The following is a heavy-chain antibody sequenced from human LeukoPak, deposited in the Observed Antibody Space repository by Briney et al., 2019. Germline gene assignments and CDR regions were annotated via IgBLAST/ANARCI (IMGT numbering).Heavy chain of an antibody. J-gene: IGHJ4*02. CDR2: INPNSGGT. Sequence: ASVKVSCKASGYTFTGYYMHWVRQAPGQGLEWMGWINPNSGGTNYAQKFQGRVTMTRDTSISTAYMELSRLRSDDTAVYYCAVGGDYYDSSGYYSFDYWGQGTLVTVSS. V-gene: IGHV1-2*02. CDR3: AVGGDYYDSSGYYSFDY. D-gene: IGHD3-22*01. CDR1: GYTFTGYY.